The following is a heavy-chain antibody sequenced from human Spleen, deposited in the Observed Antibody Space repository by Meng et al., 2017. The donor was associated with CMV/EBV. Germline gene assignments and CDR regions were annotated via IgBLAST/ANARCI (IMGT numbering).Heavy chain of an antibody. D-gene: IGHD4-23*01. V-gene: IGHV1-69*05. CDR1: GGTFRTYA. Sequence: QASGGTFRTYAISWVRQAPGQGLEWMGGIIPIFGTADYPQKFQGRVTITTDESASTAYMELSSLRSEDTAVYYCASHDFGGNRPFDYWGQGTLVTVSS. CDR2: IIPIFGTA. CDR3: ASHDFGGNRPFDY. J-gene: IGHJ4*02.